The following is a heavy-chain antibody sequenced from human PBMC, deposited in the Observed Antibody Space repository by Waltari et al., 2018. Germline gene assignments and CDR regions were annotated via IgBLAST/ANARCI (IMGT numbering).Heavy chain of an antibody. J-gene: IGHJ4*02. V-gene: IGHV3-53*01. Sequence: EVQLVESGGGLIQPGGSLRLSCAASGFTVSSNYMSWVRQAPGKGLELVSVIYSGGSTYYADSVKGRFTISRDNSKNTLYLQMNSLRAEDTAVYYCARDPAEVVTAVYYFDYWGQGTLVTVSS. CDR3: ARDPAEVVTAVYYFDY. CDR2: IYSGGST. D-gene: IGHD2-21*02. CDR1: GFTVSSNY.